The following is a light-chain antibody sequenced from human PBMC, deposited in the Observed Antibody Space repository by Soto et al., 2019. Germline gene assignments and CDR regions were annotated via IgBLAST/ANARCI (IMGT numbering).Light chain of an antibody. CDR2: KAS. V-gene: IGKV1-5*03. CDR1: QTISSW. CDR3: QHYNCYSEA. J-gene: IGKJ1*01. Sequence: DIQMTQSPSTLSGSVGDRVTITCRASQTISSWLAWYQQKPGKAPKLRIYKASTLKSGVPSRFSGSGSGTEFTLAISSLQPDDFATYYCQHYNCYSEAFGQGTKVELK.